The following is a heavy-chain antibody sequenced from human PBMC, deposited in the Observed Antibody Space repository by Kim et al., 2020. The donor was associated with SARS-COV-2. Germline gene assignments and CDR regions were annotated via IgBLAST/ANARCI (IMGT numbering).Heavy chain of an antibody. V-gene: IGHV3-11*05. D-gene: IGHD6-19*01. J-gene: IGHJ6*02. Sequence: GGSLRLSCAASGFTFSDYYMSWIRQAPGKGLEWVSYISSSSSYTNYADSVKGRFTISRDNAKNSLYLQMNSLRAEDTAVYYCARDGPSDPAAGIPSSGWTSKGYYYGMDVWGQGTTVTVSS. CDR2: ISSSSSYT. CDR1: GFTFSDYY. CDR3: ARDGPSDPAAGIPSSGWTSKGYYYGMDV.